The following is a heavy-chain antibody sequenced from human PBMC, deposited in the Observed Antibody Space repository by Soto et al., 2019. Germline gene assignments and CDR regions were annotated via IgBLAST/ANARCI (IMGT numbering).Heavy chain of an antibody. CDR3: ARDREARGYSYGPDAFDI. CDR2: ISAYNGNT. V-gene: IGHV1-18*01. CDR1: GYTFTSYG. Sequence: ASVKVSCKASGYTFTSYGISWVRQAPGQGLEWMGWISAYNGNTNYAQKLQGRVTMTTDTSTSTAYMELRSLRSDDTAVYYGARDREARGYSYGPDAFDIWGQGTMVTVSS. J-gene: IGHJ3*02. D-gene: IGHD5-18*01.